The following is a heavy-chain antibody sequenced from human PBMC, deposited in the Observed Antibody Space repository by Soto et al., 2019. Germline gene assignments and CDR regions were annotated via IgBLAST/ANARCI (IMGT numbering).Heavy chain of an antibody. CDR2: ISAYNGNT. V-gene: IGHV1-18*01. Sequence: QVQLVQSGAEVKKPGASVKVSCKASGYTFTSYGISWVRQAPGQGRERMGWISAYNGNTKYAQKLQRRVTMTTETSTSTADMEQRSLRSDDAAVYYCARGSLQQRLVPDAFDIWGQGTMVTVSS. CDR1: GYTFTSYG. D-gene: IGHD6-13*01. J-gene: IGHJ3*02. CDR3: ARGSLQQRLVPDAFDI.